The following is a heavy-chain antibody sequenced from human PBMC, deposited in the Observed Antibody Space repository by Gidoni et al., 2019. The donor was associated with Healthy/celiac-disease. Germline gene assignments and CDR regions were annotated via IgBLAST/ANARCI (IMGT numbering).Heavy chain of an antibody. CDR2: IRSKAYGGTT. J-gene: IGHJ6*02. Sequence: EVQLVVSGGGLVQPGRSLRLSCTASGFTFGYYAMSWFRPAPGKGLEWVGFIRSKAYGGTTEYAASVKGRFTISRDESKSIAYLQMNSLKTEDTAVYYCTRDKDIVVVVAATPYYYYYGMDVWGQGTTVTVSS. V-gene: IGHV3-49*03. D-gene: IGHD2-15*01. CDR1: GFTFGYYA. CDR3: TRDKDIVVVVAATPYYYYYGMDV.